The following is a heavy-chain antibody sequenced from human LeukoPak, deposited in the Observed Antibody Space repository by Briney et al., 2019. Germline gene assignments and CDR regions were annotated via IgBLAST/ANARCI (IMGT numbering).Heavy chain of an antibody. D-gene: IGHD6-19*01. Sequence: GSSVKVSCKASGGTFSSYAISWVRQAPGQGLEWIGRIIPIFGIANYAQKFQGRVTITADKSTSTAYMELSSLRSEDTAVYYCARGIAVAGNRHHGMDVWGQGTTVTVSS. CDR1: GGTFSSYA. J-gene: IGHJ6*02. V-gene: IGHV1-69*04. CDR3: ARGIAVAGNRHHGMDV. CDR2: IIPIFGIA.